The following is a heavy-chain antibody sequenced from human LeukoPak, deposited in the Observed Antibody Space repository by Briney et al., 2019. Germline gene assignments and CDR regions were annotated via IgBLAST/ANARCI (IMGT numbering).Heavy chain of an antibody. V-gene: IGHV4-38-2*02. CDR2: IYHSGSS. CDR1: GYSISSGYY. D-gene: IGHD4-17*01. Sequence: SETLSLTCTVSGYSISSGYYWGWIRQAPGKGLEWIGTIYHSGSSYYNPSLKSRVTISVDTSKNQFSLKLSSVTAADTAVYFCASTITVTTDYWGQGTLVTVSS. J-gene: IGHJ4*02. CDR3: ASTITVTTDY.